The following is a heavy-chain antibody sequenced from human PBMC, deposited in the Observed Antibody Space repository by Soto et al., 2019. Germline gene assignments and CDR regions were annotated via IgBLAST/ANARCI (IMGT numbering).Heavy chain of an antibody. CDR3: TRAFSSSRKLLSDY. CDR2: INPSLGTT. D-gene: IGHD2-2*01. Sequence: QVQLVQSGAEVKKPGASVKVSCKTSGYTFTTYYMHWVRQAPGEGLEWMGLINPSLGTTTYAQKFQSRVTMITDTSTSTVYMELSSLRSEDTAVYYCTRAFSSSRKLLSDYWGQGTLVTVSS. V-gene: IGHV1-46*01. J-gene: IGHJ4*02. CDR1: GYTFTTYY.